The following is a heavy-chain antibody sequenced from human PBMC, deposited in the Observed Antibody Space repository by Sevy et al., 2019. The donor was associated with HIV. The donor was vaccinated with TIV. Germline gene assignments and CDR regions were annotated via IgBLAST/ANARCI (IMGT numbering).Heavy chain of an antibody. Sequence: ASVKVSCKASGGTFSSYAISWVRQAPGQGLEWMGGIIPIFGTANYARKFQGRVTITADESTSTAYMELSSLRSEDTAVYYCASEYSSSSPTYYYGMDVWGQGTTVTVSS. J-gene: IGHJ6*02. D-gene: IGHD6-6*01. CDR1: GGTFSSYA. CDR3: ASEYSSSSPTYYYGMDV. CDR2: IIPIFGTA. V-gene: IGHV1-69*13.